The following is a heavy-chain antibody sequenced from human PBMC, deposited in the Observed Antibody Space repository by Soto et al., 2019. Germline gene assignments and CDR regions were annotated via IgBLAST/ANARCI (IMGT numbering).Heavy chain of an antibody. CDR1: GGTFSSYA. J-gene: IGHJ6*02. V-gene: IGHV1-69*13. Sequence: SVKVSCKASGGTFSSYAISWVRQAPGQGLEWVGGIIPIFGTANYAQKFQGRVTITADESTSTAYMELSSLRSEDTAVYYCARGPDYGHYTLLPYYYYGMDVWGQGTTVTVSS. CDR2: IIPIFGTA. CDR3: ARGPDYGHYTLLPYYYYGMDV. D-gene: IGHD4-17*01.